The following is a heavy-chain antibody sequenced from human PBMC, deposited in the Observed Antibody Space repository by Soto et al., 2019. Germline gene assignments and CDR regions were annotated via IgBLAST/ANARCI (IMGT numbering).Heavy chain of an antibody. D-gene: IGHD3-22*01. CDR1: GGSISSGDYY. Sequence: SETLSLTCTVSGGSISSGDYYWNWIRQPPGKGLEWIGYIYYSGSTYYNPSLKSRITISVDTSKNQFSLKLSSVTAADTAVYYGARAGSSGSYYFDYWGQGTLVTVSS. CDR3: ARAGSSGSYYFDY. V-gene: IGHV4-30-4*01. CDR2: IYYSGST. J-gene: IGHJ4*02.